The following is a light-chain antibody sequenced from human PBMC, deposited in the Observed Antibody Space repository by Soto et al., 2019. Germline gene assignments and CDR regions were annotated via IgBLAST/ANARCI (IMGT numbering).Light chain of an antibody. CDR2: GAS. CDR1: QTVSKS. Sequence: EIVMTQSPATLSVSPGERATLSCTASQTVSKSLAWYQQKPGQAPRLLIFGASTRATGIPARFSGSGSETEFTLTISSLQSEDVAVYYCQQDNNWAPITFGQGTRLEIK. CDR3: QQDNNWAPIT. V-gene: IGKV3-15*01. J-gene: IGKJ5*01.